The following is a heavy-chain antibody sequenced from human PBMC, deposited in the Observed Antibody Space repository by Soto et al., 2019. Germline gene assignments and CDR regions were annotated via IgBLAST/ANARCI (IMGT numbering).Heavy chain of an antibody. J-gene: IGHJ6*02. Sequence: GASVKVSCKASGGTFSSYAISWVRQAPGQGLEWMGGIIPIFGTANYAQKFQGRVTITADESTSTAYMELSSLRSEDTAVYYCARGDEPPYGMDVWGQGTTLTVSS. CDR3: ARGDEPPYGMDV. V-gene: IGHV1-69*13. CDR2: IIPIFGTA. CDR1: GGTFSSYA.